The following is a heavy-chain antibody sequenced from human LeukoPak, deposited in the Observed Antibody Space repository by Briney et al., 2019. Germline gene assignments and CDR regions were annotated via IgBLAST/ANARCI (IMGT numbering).Heavy chain of an antibody. CDR1: GGSFSGYY. D-gene: IGHD3-22*01. CDR3: ARIEEYYYDSSGYYIDAFDI. CDR2: INHSGST. J-gene: IGHJ3*02. Sequence: SETLSLTCAVYGGSFSGYYWSWIRQPPGKGLEWIGEINHSGSTNYNPSLKSRVTISVDTSKSQFSLKLSSVTAADTAVYYCARIEEYYYDSSGYYIDAFDIWGQGTMVTVSS. V-gene: IGHV4-34*01.